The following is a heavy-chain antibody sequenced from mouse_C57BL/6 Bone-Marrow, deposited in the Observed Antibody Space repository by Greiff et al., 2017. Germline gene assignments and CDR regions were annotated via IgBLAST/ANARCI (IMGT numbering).Heavy chain of an antibody. Sequence: DVMLVESGGGLVKPGGSLKLSCAASGFTFSDYGMHWVRQAPEKGLEWVAYISSGSSTIYYADTVKGRFTISRDNAKNTLFLQMTSLRYEDTAMYYCARYLGDYWDQGTTLAVSS. J-gene: IGHJ2*01. V-gene: IGHV5-17*01. CDR3: ARYLGDY. CDR1: GFTFSDYG. CDR2: ISSGSSTI. D-gene: IGHD3-3*01.